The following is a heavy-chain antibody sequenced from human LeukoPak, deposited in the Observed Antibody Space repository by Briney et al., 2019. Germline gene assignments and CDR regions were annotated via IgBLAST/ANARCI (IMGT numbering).Heavy chain of an antibody. Sequence: GGSLRLSCTASGFTFSSYWMHWVRQAPGKGLVWVSRINSDGSSTSYADSVKGRFTISRDNAKNTLYLQMNSLRAEDTAVYYCAREKPDSSGRYFDYWGQGTLVTVSS. CDR2: INSDGSST. J-gene: IGHJ4*02. V-gene: IGHV3-74*01. CDR1: GFTFSSYW. D-gene: IGHD6-19*01. CDR3: AREKPDSSGRYFDY.